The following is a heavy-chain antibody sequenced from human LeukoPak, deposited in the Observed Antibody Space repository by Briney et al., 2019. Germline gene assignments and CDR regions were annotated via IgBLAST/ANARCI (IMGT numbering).Heavy chain of an antibody. Sequence: SETLSLTCTVSGGSISSSSYYWGWIRQPPGKGLEWIGSIYYSGSTYYNPSLKSRVTISVDTSKNQFSLKLSPVTAADTAVYYCATSLGPGYYVYWGQGTLVTVSS. D-gene: IGHD3-22*01. CDR1: GGSISSSSYY. CDR3: ATSLGPGYYVY. CDR2: IYYSGST. J-gene: IGHJ4*02. V-gene: IGHV4-39*01.